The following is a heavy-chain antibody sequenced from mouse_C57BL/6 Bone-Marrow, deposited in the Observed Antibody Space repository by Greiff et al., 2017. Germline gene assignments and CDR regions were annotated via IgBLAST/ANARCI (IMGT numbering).Heavy chain of an antibody. Sequence: EVQLVESGAELVRPGASVKLSCTASGFNIKDDYMHWVKQRPEQGLEWIGWIDPENGDTEYASKFQGKATITADTSSTTAYLQLSSLTSEDTAVYYCTRSLIYYGTNYWGQGTTLTVSS. V-gene: IGHV14-4*01. CDR2: IDPENGDT. CDR1: GFNIKDDY. CDR3: TRSLIYYGTNY. J-gene: IGHJ2*01. D-gene: IGHD1-1*01.